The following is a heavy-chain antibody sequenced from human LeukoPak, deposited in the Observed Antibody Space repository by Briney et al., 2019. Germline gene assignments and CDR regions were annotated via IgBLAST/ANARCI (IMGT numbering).Heavy chain of an antibody. CDR3: ARGRYCSSTSCYAGEYYFDY. V-gene: IGHV7-4-1*02. CDR2: INANTGNP. Sequence: ASVKVSCKASGYTFTSYSMNWVRQAPGQGLEYMGWINANTGNPTYAQGFTGRFVFSLDTSVSTAYLQISSLKAEDTAVYYCARGRYCSSTSCYAGEYYFDYWGQGTLVTVSS. CDR1: GYTFTSYS. J-gene: IGHJ4*02. D-gene: IGHD2-2*01.